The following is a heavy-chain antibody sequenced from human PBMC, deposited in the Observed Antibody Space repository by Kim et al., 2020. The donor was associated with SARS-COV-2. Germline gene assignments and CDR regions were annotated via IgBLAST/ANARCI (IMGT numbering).Heavy chain of an antibody. CDR2: ST. D-gene: IGHD4-17*01. CDR3: ANGDYSPDY. V-gene: IGHV3-23*01. Sequence: STYYAESVKGRFTISRDNSKHTLFLQMNTLRAEDTAVYYCANGDYSPDYWGQGTLVTVSS. J-gene: IGHJ4*02.